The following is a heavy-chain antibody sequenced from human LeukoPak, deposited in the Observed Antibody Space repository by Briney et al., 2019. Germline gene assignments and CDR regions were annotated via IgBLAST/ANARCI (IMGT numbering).Heavy chain of an antibody. Sequence: GGSLRLSCAASGFTFSSYSMNWVRQAPGKGLEWVSSISSSSSYIYYADSVKGRFTISRDNAKNSLYLQMNSLRAEDTAVYYCARDPRWELYFDYWGQGTLVTVSS. CDR2: ISSSSSYI. J-gene: IGHJ4*02. CDR3: ARDPRWELYFDY. CDR1: GFTFSSYS. D-gene: IGHD1-26*01. V-gene: IGHV3-21*01.